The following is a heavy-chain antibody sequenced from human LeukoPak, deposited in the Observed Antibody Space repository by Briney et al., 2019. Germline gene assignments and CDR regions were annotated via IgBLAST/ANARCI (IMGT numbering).Heavy chain of an antibody. CDR2: MNPNSGNT. V-gene: IGHV1-8*03. CDR1: GYTFTSYD. Sequence: GASVKVSCKASGYTFTSYDINWVRQATGQGLEWMGWMNPNSGNTGYAQKFQGRVTITRNTSISTAYMELRSLRSDDTAVYYCARMVYCSSTSCRFGGDYWGQGTLVTVSS. D-gene: IGHD2-2*01. CDR3: ARMVYCSSTSCRFGGDY. J-gene: IGHJ4*02.